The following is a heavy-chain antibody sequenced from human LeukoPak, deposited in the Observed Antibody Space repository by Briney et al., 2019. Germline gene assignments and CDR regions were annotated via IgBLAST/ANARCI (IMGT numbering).Heavy chain of an antibody. V-gene: IGHV1-18*01. CDR3: ARAELEYCSGATCYAAYSFDF. CDR2: ISAYNGKT. Sequence: ASVKVSCKASGYTFTTYGITWVRQAPGQGLEWMGYISAYNGKTNYAEKLQDRVTMTTDTSTSTASMELRSLRSDDTAVYYCARAELEYCSGATCYAAYSFDFWGQGTLVTVSS. J-gene: IGHJ4*02. D-gene: IGHD2-2*01. CDR1: GYTFTTYG.